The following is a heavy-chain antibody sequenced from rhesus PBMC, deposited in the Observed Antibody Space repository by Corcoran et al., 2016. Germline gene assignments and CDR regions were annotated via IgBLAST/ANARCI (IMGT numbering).Heavy chain of an antibody. CDR1: GGSIPASY. J-gene: IGHJ5-1*01. Sequence: QVKLQQWGEGLVKPSETLSPTCAVSGGSIPASYWSRTRQPPGMGLEWIGKIDGNSASTNYNPSLKNRVTISKDTSKNQFSLKLSSVTAADTAVYYCARDICTSTTCYVYYDVWGPGVLVTVSS. V-gene: IGHV4-73*01. D-gene: IGHD2-2*01. CDR3: ARDICTSTTCYVYYDV. CDR2: IDGNSAST.